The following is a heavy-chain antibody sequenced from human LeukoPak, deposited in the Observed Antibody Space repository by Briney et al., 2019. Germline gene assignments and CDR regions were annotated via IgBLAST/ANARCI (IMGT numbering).Heavy chain of an antibody. Sequence: PGGSLRLSCAASGFTFSSYWMSWVRQAPGKGLEWVANIKQDGSDKNYVDSVKGRFTISRDNAKNSLSLQMNGLRAEDTAVYYCARHSRSSSGYWGQGTLVTVSS. V-gene: IGHV3-7*01. CDR2: IKQDGSDK. CDR3: ARHSRSSSGY. D-gene: IGHD6-19*01. CDR1: GFTFSSYW. J-gene: IGHJ4*02.